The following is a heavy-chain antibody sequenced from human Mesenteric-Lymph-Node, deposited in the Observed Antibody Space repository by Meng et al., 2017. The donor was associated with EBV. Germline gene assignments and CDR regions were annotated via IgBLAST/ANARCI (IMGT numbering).Heavy chain of an antibody. CDR2: ISHSGRT. V-gene: IGHV4-4*02. CDR1: GDSMHINRW. CDR3: ARSPGWYSLDY. Sequence: VDPAVVLSLPGAVSGDSMHINRWVGWVRQAPGKVLEWIWEISHSGRTTYNPSLKSRVTISADKSKNQFSLKLNSVTAADTAVYYCARSPGWYSLDYWGQGTLVTVSS. D-gene: IGHD6-19*01. J-gene: IGHJ4*02.